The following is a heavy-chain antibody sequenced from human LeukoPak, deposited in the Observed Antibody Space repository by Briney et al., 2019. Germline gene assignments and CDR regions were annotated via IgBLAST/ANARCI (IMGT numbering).Heavy chain of an antibody. CDR2: ISWDGGST. Sequence: GGSLRLSCAASGFTFDDYAMHWVRQAPGKGLEWVSLISWDGGSTYYADSVKGRFTISRDNSKNSLYLQMNSLRAEDTALYYCAKDYCSSTSCYDGPDYWGQGTLVTVSS. D-gene: IGHD2-2*01. CDR3: AKDYCSSTSCYDGPDY. CDR1: GFTFDDYA. V-gene: IGHV3-43D*03. J-gene: IGHJ4*02.